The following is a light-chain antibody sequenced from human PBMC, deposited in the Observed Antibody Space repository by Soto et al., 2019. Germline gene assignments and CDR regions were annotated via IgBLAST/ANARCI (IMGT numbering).Light chain of an antibody. CDR3: AAWDDSLSAVV. Sequence: QSVLTQPPSASGTLGQRVSISCSGSSSNIGDNYVYWYQQFPGTAPKLLIYRNNQRPSGVPDRFSGSKSGTSGSLAISGLRSEDEADYYCAAWDDSLSAVVFGGGTKLTVL. CDR1: SSNIGDNY. CDR2: RNN. J-gene: IGLJ2*01. V-gene: IGLV1-47*01.